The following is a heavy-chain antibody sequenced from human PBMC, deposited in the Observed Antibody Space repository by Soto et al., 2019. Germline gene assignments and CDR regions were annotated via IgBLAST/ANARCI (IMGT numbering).Heavy chain of an antibody. CDR1: GFTFSSYA. V-gene: IGHV3-23*01. CDR3: AKAGGSTWDRGVEN. CDR2: ISGSGGST. Sequence: EVQLLESGGGLVQPGGSLRLSCAASGFTFSSYAMSWVRQAPGKGLEWVSAISGSGGSTYYADSVKGRFTISRDNSKNTLYLQVNSLRAEDTAIYFCAKAGGSTWDRGVENWGQGTLVTVSS. J-gene: IGHJ4*02. D-gene: IGHD6-13*01.